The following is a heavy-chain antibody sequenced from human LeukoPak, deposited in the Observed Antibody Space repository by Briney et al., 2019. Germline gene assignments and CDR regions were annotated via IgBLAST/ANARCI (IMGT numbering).Heavy chain of an antibody. Sequence: AGGSLRLSCAASGFTFSSYAMSWGRQAPGKGLEWVSAISGSGGNTYYADSVKGRFTISRDNSKNTLYLQMNSLRAEDTAVYYCPPFSGQQLLLLVLHYGGKEPLVPVSS. CDR2: ISGSGGNT. CDR3: PPFSGQQLLLLVLHY. D-gene: IGHD6-13*01. CDR1: GFTFSSYA. J-gene: IGHJ4*02. V-gene: IGHV3-23*01.